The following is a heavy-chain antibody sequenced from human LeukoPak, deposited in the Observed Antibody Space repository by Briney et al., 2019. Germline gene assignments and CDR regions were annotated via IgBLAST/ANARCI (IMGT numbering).Heavy chain of an antibody. CDR2: IKSKTDGGTT. D-gene: IGHD3-22*01. Sequence: PGGSLRLSCAASGFTFSNAWMSWVRQAPGKGLEWVGRIKSKTDGGTTDYAAPVKGRFTISRDDSKNTLYLQMNCLKTEDTAVYYCTGHDYYDSSGYWPFDYWGQGTLVTVSS. V-gene: IGHV3-15*01. CDR3: TGHDYYDSSGYWPFDY. CDR1: GFTFSNAW. J-gene: IGHJ4*02.